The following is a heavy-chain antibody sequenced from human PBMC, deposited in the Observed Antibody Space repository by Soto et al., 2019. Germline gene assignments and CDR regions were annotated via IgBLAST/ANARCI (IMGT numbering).Heavy chain of an antibody. V-gene: IGHV3-73*01. CDR1: GFTFSGSA. J-gene: IGHJ4*02. CDR2: IRSKPNNYAT. D-gene: IGHD3-10*01. CDR3: MLGGEQPPY. Sequence: GGSLRLSCAASGFTFSGSAMHWVRQASGKGLDWVGRIRSKPNNYATAYAASVKGRFTISRDDSKNTAYLQMNSLKIEDTAVYYCMLGGEQPPYWGQGTLVTVSS.